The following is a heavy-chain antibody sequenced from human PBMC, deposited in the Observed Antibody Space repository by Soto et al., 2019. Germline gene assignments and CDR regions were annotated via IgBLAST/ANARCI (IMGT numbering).Heavy chain of an antibody. CDR3: GRPPGSTSIYYWFDP. V-gene: IGHV4-39*01. J-gene: IGHJ5*02. CDR2: SYYSGRT. D-gene: IGHD3-10*01. Sequence: ASETLSLTCAASGNSITTTYHYWGWIRRPPGRGLEWIGSSYYSGRTYYNPSLKRGDTTSVDTSNKQFSLMLTSVTAADTAVYYCGRPPGSTSIYYWFDPCRDVPLVTVCS. CDR1: GNSITTTYHY.